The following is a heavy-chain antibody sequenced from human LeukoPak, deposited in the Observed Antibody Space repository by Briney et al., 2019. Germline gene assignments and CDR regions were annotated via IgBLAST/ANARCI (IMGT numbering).Heavy chain of an antibody. J-gene: IGHJ6*02. CDR3: ATSGYCTSFNCPSSYYYYGLDV. CDR2: THYSGTT. CDR1: GGSISSSY. V-gene: IGHV4-59*01. D-gene: IGHD2-2*03. Sequence: PSETLSLTCNVSGGSISSSYWSWIRQPPGKAPEWIGYTHYSGTTNYNPSLKSRVTISVDTSKNQFSLKLSSVTAADTAVYYCATSGYCTSFNCPSSYYYYGLDVWGQGTTVTVSS.